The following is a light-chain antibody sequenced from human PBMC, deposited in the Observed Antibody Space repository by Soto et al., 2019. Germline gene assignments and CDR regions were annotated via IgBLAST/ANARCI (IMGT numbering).Light chain of an antibody. CDR3: QQANSFQIT. J-gene: IGKJ5*01. Sequence: IPRTQSPSSLAASVGDRVTITCRASQDIRSALAWYQQKPGKATKLLIYKASTLKSGVPSRISGSGSGTDFTLPISSRTHEACATYYCQQANSFQITFGQGTRLEIK. CDR1: QDIRSA. CDR2: KAS. V-gene: IGKV1-13*02.